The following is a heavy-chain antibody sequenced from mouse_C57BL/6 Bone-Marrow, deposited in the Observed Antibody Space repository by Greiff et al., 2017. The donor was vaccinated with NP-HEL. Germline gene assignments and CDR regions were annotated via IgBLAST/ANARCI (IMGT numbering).Heavy chain of an antibody. CDR3: ARGPFMVTTRAMDY. CDR1: GYTFTDYY. D-gene: IGHD2-2*01. Sequence: EVQLQQSGPELVKPGASVKISCKASGYTFTDYYMNWVKQSHGKSLEWIGDINPNTGGTSYNQKFKGKATLTVDKSSSTAYMELRSLTSEDSAVYYCARGPFMVTTRAMDYWGQGTSVTVSS. J-gene: IGHJ4*01. V-gene: IGHV1-26*01. CDR2: INPNTGGT.